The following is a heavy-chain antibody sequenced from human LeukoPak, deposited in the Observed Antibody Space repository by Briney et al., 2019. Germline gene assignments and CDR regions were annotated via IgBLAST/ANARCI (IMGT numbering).Heavy chain of an antibody. J-gene: IGHJ4*02. CDR2: IHLSGRT. CDR1: GGSITTTNW. D-gene: IGHD2-8*01. CDR3: SRENGALSPFGY. Sequence: PSGTLSLTCGVSGGSITTTNWWSWVRQPPGQGLEWIGEIHLSGRTNYNPSLNSRVTLALDTSKNHLSLSLTSVTAADTAVYYCSRENGALSPFGYWGQGTLVTVPS. V-gene: IGHV4-4*02.